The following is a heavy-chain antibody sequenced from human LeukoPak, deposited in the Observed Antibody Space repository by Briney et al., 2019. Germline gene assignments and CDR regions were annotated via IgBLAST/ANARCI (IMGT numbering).Heavy chain of an antibody. CDR1: GFTFSTYG. CDR3: AREYSSSWYVWGYFDY. Sequence: PGGSLRLSCAASGFTFSTYGMHWVRQAPGKGLEWVAFIRYDGNNKYYADSVKGRFTISRDNSKNTLYLQMNSLRAEDTAVYYCAREYSSSWYVWGYFDYWGQGTLVTVSS. V-gene: IGHV3-30*02. D-gene: IGHD6-13*01. CDR2: IRYDGNNK. J-gene: IGHJ4*02.